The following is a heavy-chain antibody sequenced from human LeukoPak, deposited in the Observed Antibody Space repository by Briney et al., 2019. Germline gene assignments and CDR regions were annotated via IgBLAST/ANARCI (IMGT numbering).Heavy chain of an antibody. CDR3: ARAKLDDCGGVCDQYFQH. V-gene: IGHV1-2*02. CDR2: INPNSGGT. Sequence: GASVKVSCKASGYTFTEYYMHWVRRAPGQGLEWMGWINPNSGGTNFAQKFQGRVTLTRDTSINTAYMELSSLRSDDTAVYYRARAKLDDCGGVCDQYFQHWGQGALVTVSS. CDR1: GYTFTEYY. J-gene: IGHJ1*01. D-gene: IGHD2-21*02.